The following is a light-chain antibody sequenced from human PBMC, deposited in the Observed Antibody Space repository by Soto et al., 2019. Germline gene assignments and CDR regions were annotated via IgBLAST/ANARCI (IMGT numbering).Light chain of an antibody. J-gene: IGKJ2*01. CDR2: AAY. Sequence: DIQLNQSPSTLSASVGDRVTITCRASQGIGNYLAWYQQKPGKAPKLLIYAAYTLQSGVPSRFSGSGSGTEFTLTISSLQPEDFATYYCQQLNNFPYTFGQGTKLEIK. CDR3: QQLNNFPYT. CDR1: QGIGNY. V-gene: IGKV1-9*01.